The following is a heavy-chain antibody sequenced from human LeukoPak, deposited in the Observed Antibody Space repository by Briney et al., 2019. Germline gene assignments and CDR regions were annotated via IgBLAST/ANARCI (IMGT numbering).Heavy chain of an antibody. CDR3: ERGWRGNDSSGYYYPY. Sequence: PSETLSLTCAVYVRSFSGFYGSWIRQPPGKGLEWIGEINHSGSTNYNPSLKSRVTISVDTSKNQLSLKLSSVTAAEPGVYYCERGWRGNDSSGYYYPYWGQGTLVTVSS. CDR2: INHSGST. V-gene: IGHV4-34*01. CDR1: VRSFSGFY. D-gene: IGHD3-22*01. J-gene: IGHJ4*02.